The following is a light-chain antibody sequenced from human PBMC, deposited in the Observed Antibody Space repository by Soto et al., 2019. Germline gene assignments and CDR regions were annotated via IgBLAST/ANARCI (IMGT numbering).Light chain of an antibody. CDR2: EVN. CDR1: SSEVGYYNL. CDR3: CSYAGSSTYV. Sequence: QSVLTQPASVSGSPGQSITISCTGTSSEVGYYNLVSWYQHHPGKAPKLIIYEVNKRPSGVSNRFSGSKSGNTASLTISGLQAEDEADYHCCSYAGSSTYVFGTGPKVTDL. V-gene: IGLV2-23*02. J-gene: IGLJ1*01.